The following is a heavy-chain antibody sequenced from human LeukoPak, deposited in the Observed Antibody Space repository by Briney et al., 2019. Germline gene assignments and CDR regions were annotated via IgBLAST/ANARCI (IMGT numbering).Heavy chain of an antibody. Sequence: ASVKVSCKASGYTFTTYGISWVRQAPGQGLEWMGWISAYNGNTNYAQKLQGRVTMTTDTSTSTACMELRSLRSDDTAVYYCARQCGSLCPFDYWGQGTLVTVSS. D-gene: IGHD1-26*01. V-gene: IGHV1-18*01. CDR1: GYTFTTYG. CDR2: ISAYNGNT. J-gene: IGHJ4*02. CDR3: ARQCGSLCPFDY.